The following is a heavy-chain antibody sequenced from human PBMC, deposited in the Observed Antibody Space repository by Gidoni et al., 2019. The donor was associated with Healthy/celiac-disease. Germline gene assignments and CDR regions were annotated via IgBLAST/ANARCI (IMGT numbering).Heavy chain of an antibody. CDR2: INPNSGGT. J-gene: IGHJ5*02. V-gene: IGHV1-2*02. CDR3: ARDRTIAARGTNWFDP. Sequence: QVQLVQSGAEVKKPGASVKVSCKASGYTFTGYYMHWVRQAPGQGLEWMGWINPNSGGTNYAQKFQGRVTMTRDTSISTAYMELSRLRSDDTAVYYWARDRTIAARGTNWFDPWGQGTLVTVSS. CDR1: GYTFTGYY. D-gene: IGHD6-6*01.